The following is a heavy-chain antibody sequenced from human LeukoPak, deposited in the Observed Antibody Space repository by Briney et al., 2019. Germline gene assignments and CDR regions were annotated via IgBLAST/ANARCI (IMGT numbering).Heavy chain of an antibody. D-gene: IGHD4-17*01. V-gene: IGHV1-69*05. CDR2: IIPIFGTA. CDR1: GGTFSSYA. Sequence: ASVKVSCKASGGTFSSYAISWVRQDPGQGLEWMGGIIPIFGTANYAQKFQGRVTMTRDTSISTAYMELGRLRSDDTAVYYCAREANYGDYTHFDYWGQGTLVTVSS. CDR3: AREANYGDYTHFDY. J-gene: IGHJ4*02.